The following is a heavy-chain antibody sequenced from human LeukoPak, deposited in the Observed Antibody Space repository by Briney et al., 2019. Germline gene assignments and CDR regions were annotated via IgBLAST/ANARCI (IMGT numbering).Heavy chain of an antibody. CDR3: AKDAYLDY. V-gene: IGHV3-30*18. CDR2: ISYDGSNK. J-gene: IGHJ4*02. CDR1: GFTFSSYG. Sequence: GGSLRLSCAASGFTFSSYGMHWVRQAPGKGLEWVAVISYDGSNKYYADSVKGRFTISRDNSRNTLYLQINSLRAEDTAVYYCAKDAYLDYWGQGTLVTVSS.